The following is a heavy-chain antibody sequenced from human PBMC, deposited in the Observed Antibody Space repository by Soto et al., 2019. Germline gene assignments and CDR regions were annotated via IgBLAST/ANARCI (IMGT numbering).Heavy chain of an antibody. CDR1: GFTFSSYA. J-gene: IGHJ4*02. CDR2: ISGSGGST. Sequence: GGSLRLSCAASGFTFSSYAMSWVRQAPGKGLEWVSAISGSGGSTYYADSVKGRFTISRDNSKNTLYLQMNSLRAEDTAVYYCAMAPANIGVVITVPFVYWGQGTLVTVSS. CDR3: AMAPANIGVVITVPFVY. V-gene: IGHV3-23*01. D-gene: IGHD3-22*01.